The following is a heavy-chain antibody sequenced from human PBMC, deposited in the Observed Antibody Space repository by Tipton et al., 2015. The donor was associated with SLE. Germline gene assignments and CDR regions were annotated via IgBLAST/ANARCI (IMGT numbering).Heavy chain of an antibody. V-gene: IGHV4-34*01. J-gene: IGHJ3*02. CDR1: VGSFSDYY. Sequence: TLSLTCAVYVGSFSDYYWNWIRQPPGKGLEWIGEIHHSGTTNHNPSLKSRVTISADTSKNQFSLKLSSVTAADTAVYYCARVEVGAGAFDIWGQGTMVTVSS. CDR2: IHHSGTT. CDR3: ARVEVGAGAFDI. D-gene: IGHD1-26*01.